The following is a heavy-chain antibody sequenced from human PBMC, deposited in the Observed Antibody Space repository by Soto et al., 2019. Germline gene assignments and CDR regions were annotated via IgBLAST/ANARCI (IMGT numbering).Heavy chain of an antibody. V-gene: IGHV3-9*01. J-gene: IGHJ6*03. CDR1: GFTFDDYA. D-gene: IGHD6-19*01. CDR2: ISWNSGSI. CDR3: AKDMGYSSGWPKPPYYYYYMDV. Sequence: GGSLRLSCAASGFTFDDYAMHWVRQAPGKGLEWVSGISWNSGSIGYADSVKGRFTISRDNAKNSLYLQMNSLRAEDTALYYCAKDMGYSSGWPKPPYYYYYMDVWGQGTTVTVSS.